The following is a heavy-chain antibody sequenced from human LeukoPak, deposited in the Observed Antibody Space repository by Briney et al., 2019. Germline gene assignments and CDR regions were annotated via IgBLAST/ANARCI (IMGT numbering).Heavy chain of an antibody. CDR3: AKYSGSYYVDY. J-gene: IGHJ4*02. D-gene: IGHD1-26*01. V-gene: IGHV4-28*01. Sequence: SDTLSLTCAVSGYSISSSNWWGWIRQPPGKGLEWIGYIYYSGSTYYNPSLKSRVTMSVDTSKNQFSLKLSSVTAVDTAVYYCAKYSGSYYVDYWAREPWSPSPQ. CDR2: IYYSGST. CDR1: GYSISSSNW.